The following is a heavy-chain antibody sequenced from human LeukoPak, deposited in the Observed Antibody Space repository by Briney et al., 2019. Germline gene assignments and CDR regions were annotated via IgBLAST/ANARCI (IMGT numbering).Heavy chain of an antibody. V-gene: IGHV4-34*01. CDR1: GGSFSGYH. CDR3: ARRSNRLRGYSYGY. Sequence: PSETLSLTCAVYGGSFSGYHWSWIRQPPGKGLEWIGEINHSGSTNYNPSLKSRVTISVDTSKNQFSLKLSSVTAADTAVYYCARRSNRLRGYSYGYWGQGTLVTVSS. CDR2: INHSGST. J-gene: IGHJ4*02. D-gene: IGHD5-18*01.